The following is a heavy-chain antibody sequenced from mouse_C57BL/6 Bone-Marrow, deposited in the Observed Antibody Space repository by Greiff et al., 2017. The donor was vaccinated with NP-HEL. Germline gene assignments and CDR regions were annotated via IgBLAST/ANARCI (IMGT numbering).Heavy chain of an antibody. CDR3: VRQGYDGYYLDY. Sequence: EVKLVESGGELVQPKGSLKLSCAASGFSFNTYAMNWVRQAPGKGLEWVARIRSKSNNYATYYADSLKDRFTISRDDSESMLYLQMNNLKTEDTAMYYCVRQGYDGYYLDYWGQGTTLTVSS. V-gene: IGHV10-1*01. CDR2: IRSKSNNYAT. D-gene: IGHD2-3*01. CDR1: GFSFNTYA. J-gene: IGHJ2*01.